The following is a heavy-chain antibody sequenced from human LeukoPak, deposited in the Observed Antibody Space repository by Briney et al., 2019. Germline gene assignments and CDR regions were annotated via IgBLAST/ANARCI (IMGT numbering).Heavy chain of an antibody. Sequence: PGGSLRLSCAASGFTFSSYDMNWVRQAPGKGLEWVSGISGSGGITYYADSVKGRFSISRDNSKNTLYLQMNSLRAEDTAVYYCAKNTTVTIEYWGQGTLVTVSS. V-gene: IGHV3-23*01. CDR1: GFTFSSYD. D-gene: IGHD4-17*01. CDR3: AKNTTVTIEY. J-gene: IGHJ4*02. CDR2: ISGSGGIT.